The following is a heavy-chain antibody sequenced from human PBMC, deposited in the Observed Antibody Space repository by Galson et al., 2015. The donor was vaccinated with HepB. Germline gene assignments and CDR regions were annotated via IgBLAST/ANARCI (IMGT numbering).Heavy chain of an antibody. V-gene: IGHV3-7*03. CDR1: GFTFSSYW. D-gene: IGHD2-2*01. Sequence: SLRLSCAASGFTFSSYWMSWVRQAPGKGLEWVANIKQDGSEKYYVDSVKGRFTISRDNAKNSLYLQMNSLRAEDTAVYYCARDGVVVVPAAPYFDYWGQGTLVTVSS. CDR2: IKQDGSEK. CDR3: ARDGVVVVPAAPYFDY. J-gene: IGHJ4*02.